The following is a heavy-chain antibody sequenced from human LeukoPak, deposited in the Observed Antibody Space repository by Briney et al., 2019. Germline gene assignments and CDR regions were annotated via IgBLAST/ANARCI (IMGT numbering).Heavy chain of an antibody. CDR3: AREERRGGQTRRYYYYMDV. D-gene: IGHD4-23*01. CDR2: ISWNSGSI. V-gene: IGHV3-9*01. J-gene: IGHJ6*03. Sequence: PGGSLRLSCAASGFTFDDYAMHWVRQAPGKGLEWVSGISWNSGSIGYADSVKGRFTISRDNAKNSLYLQMNSLRAEDTAVYYCAREERRGGQTRRYYYYMDVWGKGTTVTISS. CDR1: GFTFDDYA.